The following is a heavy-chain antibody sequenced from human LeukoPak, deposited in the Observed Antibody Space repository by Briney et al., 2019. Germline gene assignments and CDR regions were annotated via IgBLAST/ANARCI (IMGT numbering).Heavy chain of an antibody. D-gene: IGHD3-10*01. V-gene: IGHV1-18*01. CDR1: GYTFTNYG. CDR2: ISGYNGKT. Sequence: GASVKVSCKASGYTFTNYGINWVRQAPGQGLEWMGWISGYNGKTNYAQKLQGRVTMTTDTSTTTAYMELRSLRSDDTAVYYCGRGGISLMDRADLDYWGQGTLVTVSS. CDR3: GRGGISLMDRADLDY. J-gene: IGHJ4*02.